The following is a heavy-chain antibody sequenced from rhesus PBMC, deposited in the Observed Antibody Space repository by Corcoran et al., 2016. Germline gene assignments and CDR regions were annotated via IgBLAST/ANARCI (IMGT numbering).Heavy chain of an antibody. CDR2: IYWDDDK. CDR3: ARGGTGTTVATTVAFDY. V-gene: IGHV2S1*01. Sequence: QVTLKESGPALVKPTQTLTLTCTFSGFSLSTSGMGVGWIRQPPGKALEWLANIYWDDDKYYSTSRKTRLTIAKDTSKNQVILTMTNMDPVDTATYYCARGGTGTTVATTVAFDYWGQGVLVTVSS. J-gene: IGHJ4*01. D-gene: IGHD4-29*01. CDR1: GFSLSTSGMG.